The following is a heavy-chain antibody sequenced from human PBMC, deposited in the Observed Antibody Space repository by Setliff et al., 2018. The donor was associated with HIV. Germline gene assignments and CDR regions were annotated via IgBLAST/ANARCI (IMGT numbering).Heavy chain of an antibody. V-gene: IGHV4-59*01. CDR3: ARAQMHRGVVSWSLYYFDY. CDR1: GDSISTYY. Sequence: PSETLSLTCSVSGDSISTYYWSWVRQPPGKGLEWIGYIYENAYAHYTVSLRSRVTVSMDTSKNQFSLTLRSVTAADRAVYYCARAQMHRGVVSWSLYYFDYWGQGALVTVSS. CDR2: IYENAYA. D-gene: IGHD3-10*01. J-gene: IGHJ4*02.